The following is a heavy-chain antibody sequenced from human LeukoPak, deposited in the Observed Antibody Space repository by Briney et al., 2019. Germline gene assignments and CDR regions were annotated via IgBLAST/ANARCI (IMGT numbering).Heavy chain of an antibody. CDR1: GYSFTSYR. CDR3: ASLTFGGVNFGALDI. J-gene: IGHJ3*02. CDR2: IYPGDSDT. D-gene: IGHD3-16*01. Sequence: GESLKISCKGSGYSFTSYRIGWARQMPGKGLEWMGIIYPGDSDTRYSPSFQGQVTISADRSISTAYLQWSSLKASDTAMYYCASLTFGGVNFGALDIWGQGTMVTVSS. V-gene: IGHV5-51*01.